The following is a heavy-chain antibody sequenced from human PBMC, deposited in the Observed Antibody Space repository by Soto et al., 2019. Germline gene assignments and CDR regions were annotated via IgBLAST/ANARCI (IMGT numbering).Heavy chain of an antibody. CDR2: IYYSGHT. D-gene: IGHD3-10*01. CDR1: GGSISSGDYY. J-gene: IGHJ6*02. Sequence: QVQLQESGPGLVKPSQTLSLTCTVSGGSISSGDYYRRWIRQPPGKGLEWIGYIYYSGHTYYNPSPAIRDSLTVDTSNTQFSLKLSSVTAADTAMSYCARSYGSGSYWYYDYYGMDVWGQGTTVTVSS. V-gene: IGHV4-30-4*01. CDR3: ARSYGSGSYWYYDYYGMDV.